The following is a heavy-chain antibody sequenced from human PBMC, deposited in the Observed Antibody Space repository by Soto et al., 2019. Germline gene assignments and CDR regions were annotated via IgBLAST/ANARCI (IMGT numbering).Heavy chain of an antibody. D-gene: IGHD2-8*01. CDR2: IDGSSDYT. CDR1: GFLFTDYY. CDR3: ARDLRFSSTNYFDF. J-gene: IGHJ4*02. V-gene: IGHV3-11*06. Sequence: VGSLRLSCTASGFLFTDYYMSWIRQPPGKGLEWLAYIDGSSDYTNSADSVKGRFTISRDNAKNSVFLQMNNLRADDTAVYYCARDLRFSSTNYFDFWGRGTLVTVSS.